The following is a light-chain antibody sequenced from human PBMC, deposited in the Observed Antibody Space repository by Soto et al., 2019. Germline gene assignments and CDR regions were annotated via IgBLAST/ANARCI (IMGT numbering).Light chain of an antibody. CDR2: DAS. J-gene: IGKJ4*01. CDR3: QQYVTSPLT. Sequence: EIVLTQSPGTLSLSPGERATLSCRASQSVNNNFLAWYQQKPGQAPRLLIYDASSRATGIPDRFSGSGSGTDFTLTISRLEPEDFAVYSCQQYVTSPLTFGGWTKVEIK. CDR1: QSVNNNF. V-gene: IGKV3-20*01.